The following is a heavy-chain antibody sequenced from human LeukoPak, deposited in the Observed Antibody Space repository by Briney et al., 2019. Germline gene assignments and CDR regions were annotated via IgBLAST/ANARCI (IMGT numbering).Heavy chain of an antibody. CDR2: IKEDGSEK. D-gene: IGHD3-10*01. J-gene: IGHJ6*03. CDR1: GFMFTGYW. CDR3: ARDRRGVNLYYYYMDV. V-gene: IGHV3-7*01. Sequence: QAGGSLRLSCEASGFMFTGYWMSWVRQTPGKGLEWVANIKEDGSEKYYVDSVKGRFTISRDNPKKLLYLQMNSLRAEDTAVYYCARDRRGVNLYYYYMDVWGKGTSVIVSS.